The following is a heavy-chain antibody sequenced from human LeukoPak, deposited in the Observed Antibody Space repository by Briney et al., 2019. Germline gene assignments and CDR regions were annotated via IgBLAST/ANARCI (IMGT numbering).Heavy chain of an antibody. D-gene: IGHD5-24*01. CDR1: GYTFTGYY. V-gene: IGHV1-69*13. CDR2: IIPIFGTA. J-gene: IGHJ4*02. Sequence: SVKVSCKASGYTFTGYYMHWVRQAPGQGLEWTGGIIPIFGTANYAQKFQGRVTITADESTSTAYMELSSLRSEDTAVYYCARVGDGYNAFDYWGQGTLVTVSS. CDR3: ARVGDGYNAFDY.